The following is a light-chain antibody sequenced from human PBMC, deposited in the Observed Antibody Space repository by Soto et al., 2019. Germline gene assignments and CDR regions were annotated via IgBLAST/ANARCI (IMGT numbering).Light chain of an antibody. CDR2: SNH. CDR3: AAWDDSPSGVV. J-gene: IGLJ2*01. Sequence: QSVLTQPPSASGTPGQRVTISCSGSSSNIGSNSVYWYQQLPGTAPKLLIYSNHHRPSGVPDRFSGSKSGTSASLAISGLRSEDEANYYCAAWDDSPSGVVFGGGTKLTVL. CDR1: SSNIGSNS. V-gene: IGLV1-47*02.